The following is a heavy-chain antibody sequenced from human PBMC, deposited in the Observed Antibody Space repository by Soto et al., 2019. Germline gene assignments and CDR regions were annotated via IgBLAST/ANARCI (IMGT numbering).Heavy chain of an antibody. Sequence: EVQLVESGGGLVQPGRSLRLSCAASGFTFDDYAMHWVRQAPGKGLEWVSGISWNSGSIGYADSVKGRFTISRDNATNSLYLQMNSLRAEDTALYYCAKSDTATSYWYFDLWGRGTLVTVSS. CDR3: AKSDTATSYWYFDL. V-gene: IGHV3-9*01. J-gene: IGHJ2*01. CDR1: GFTFDDYA. CDR2: ISWNSGSI. D-gene: IGHD5-18*01.